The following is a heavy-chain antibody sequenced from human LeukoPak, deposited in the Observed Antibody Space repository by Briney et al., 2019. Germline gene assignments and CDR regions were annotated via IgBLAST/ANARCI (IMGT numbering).Heavy chain of an antibody. CDR1: GGSISSSNYY. Sequence: KPSETLSLTCVVSGGSISSSNYYWGWIRQPPGKGLEWIGSIYYSGSTYYNPSLKSRVTFSVDTSKNHFSLKLISVTAADTAVYYCARREDFWYFDLWGRGTLVTVSS. CDR3: ARREDFWYFDL. CDR2: IYYSGST. J-gene: IGHJ2*01. V-gene: IGHV4-39*07.